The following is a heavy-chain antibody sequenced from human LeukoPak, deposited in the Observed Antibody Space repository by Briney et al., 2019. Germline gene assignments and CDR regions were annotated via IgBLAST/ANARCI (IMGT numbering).Heavy chain of an antibody. CDR2: IRYDGSKK. D-gene: IGHD1-26*01. CDR3: GKDLRPPADSKMGAADY. J-gene: IGHJ4*02. Sequence: GGSLRLSCAASGFIFSSYGMHWVRQAPGKGLEWVAFIRYDGSKKYYADSVKGRFTISRDNSKNTLYLQMNSLRAEDTAVYYCGKDLRPPADSKMGAADYWGQETLVTVSS. V-gene: IGHV3-30*02. CDR1: GFIFSSYG.